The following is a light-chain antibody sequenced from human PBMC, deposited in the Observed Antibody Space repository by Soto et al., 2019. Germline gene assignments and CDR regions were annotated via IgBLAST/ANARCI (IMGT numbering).Light chain of an antibody. V-gene: IGKV1-12*01. CDR3: QQSKTFPLT. CDR1: QDINSW. CDR2: IAS. J-gene: IGKJ4*01. Sequence: DIQMTQSPSSVSASIGERVRITCRASQDINSWLTWYQQKPGKAPKVLIYIASRLQSGVPSRFSGRGSGTDFSLTISNLQPEDFATYFCQQSKTFPLTFGGGTKVDIK.